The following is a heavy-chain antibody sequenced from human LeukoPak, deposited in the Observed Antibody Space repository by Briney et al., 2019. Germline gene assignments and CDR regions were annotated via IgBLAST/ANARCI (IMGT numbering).Heavy chain of an antibody. CDR3: ARSSPPDDY. V-gene: IGHV3-48*01. CDR2: ISSSSSTI. J-gene: IGHJ4*02. D-gene: IGHD1-14*01. CDR1: GFTFSSYS. Sequence: GGSRRLSCAASGFTFSSYSMNWVRQAPGKGLEWVSYISSSSSTIYYADSVKARFTISRDNAKNSLYLQMNSLRAGDTAVYYCARSSPPDDYWGQGTLVTVSS.